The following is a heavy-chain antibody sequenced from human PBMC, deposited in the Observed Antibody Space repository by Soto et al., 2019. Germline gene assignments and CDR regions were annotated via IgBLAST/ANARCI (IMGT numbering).Heavy chain of an antibody. CDR2: VYFTGST. CDR1: GDSINGYY. V-gene: IGHV4-59*01. D-gene: IGHD6-6*01. CDR3: ARSLATPATNIDY. J-gene: IGHJ4*02. Sequence: SETLSLTCTVSGDSINGYYWGWIRQPPGKGLEWLGYVYFTGSTNYNPSLKSRVTISVSTSKKQFSLRLTSVTAADTAVYYCARSLATPATNIDYWGQGTLVTVSS.